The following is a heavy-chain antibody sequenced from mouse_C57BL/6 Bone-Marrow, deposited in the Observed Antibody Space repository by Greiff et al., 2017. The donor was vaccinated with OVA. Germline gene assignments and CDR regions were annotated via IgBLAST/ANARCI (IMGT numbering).Heavy chain of an antibody. CDR2: IYPGDGDT. J-gene: IGHJ1*03. V-gene: IGHV1-82*01. D-gene: IGHD2-4*01. Sequence: QVQLQQSGPELVKPGASVKISCKASGYAFSSSWMNWVKQRPGKGLEWIGRIYPGDGDTNYNGKFKGKATLTADKSSSTAYMQLSSLTSEDSAVYFCAREDDYDWYFDVWGTGTTVTGSS. CDR3: AREDDYDWYFDV. CDR1: GYAFSSSW.